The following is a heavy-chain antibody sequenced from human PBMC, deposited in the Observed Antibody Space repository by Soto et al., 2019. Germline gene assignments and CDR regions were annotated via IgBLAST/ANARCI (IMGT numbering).Heavy chain of an antibody. Sequence: ASVKVSCKASGGTFSSYAISWVRQAPGQGLEWMGGIIPIFGTANYAQKFQGRVTITADESTSTAYMELSSLRSEDTVVYYCARRYGGNFDYWGQGTLVTVSS. V-gene: IGHV1-69*13. CDR2: IIPIFGTA. D-gene: IGHD1-26*01. CDR1: GGTFSSYA. CDR3: ARRYGGNFDY. J-gene: IGHJ4*02.